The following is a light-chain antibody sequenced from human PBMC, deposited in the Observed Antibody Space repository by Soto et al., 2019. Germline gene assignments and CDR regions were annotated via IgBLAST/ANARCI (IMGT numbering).Light chain of an antibody. CDR1: SGNIASNF. Sequence: NFMLTQPHSVSESPGKTVTISCTRSSGNIASNFVQWFQQRPGSSPTTVIYEDNQRPSGVPARFSGSIDSSSNSASLTISELKTEDEADYYCLSYDSSNQVFGAGTKLTVL. J-gene: IGLJ2*01. V-gene: IGLV6-57*01. CDR3: LSYDSSNQV. CDR2: EDN.